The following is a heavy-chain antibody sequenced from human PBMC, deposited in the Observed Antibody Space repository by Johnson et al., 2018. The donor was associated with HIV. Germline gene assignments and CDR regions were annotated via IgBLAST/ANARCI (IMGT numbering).Heavy chain of an antibody. CDR1: GFTFSDYY. CDR3: ARTPSLPGAFDI. CDR2: ISSSGSTI. V-gene: IGHV3-11*04. Sequence: VQLVESGGGVVHPGKSLRLSCVGSGFTFSDYYMSWIRQAPGKGLEWVSYISSSGSTIYYADSVKGRFTISRDNAKNSLYLQMNSLRAEDTAVYYCARTPSLPGAFDIWGQGTMVTVSS. J-gene: IGHJ3*02.